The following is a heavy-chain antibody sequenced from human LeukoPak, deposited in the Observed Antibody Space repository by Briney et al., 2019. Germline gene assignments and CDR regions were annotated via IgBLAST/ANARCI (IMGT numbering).Heavy chain of an antibody. CDR1: GYSISSGYQ. D-gene: IGHD2-2*01. CDR2: IYHSGSA. Sequence: PSQTLSLTCPVSGYSISSGYQWAWIRQSPGKGLEWIGSIYHSGSAHYNPSLKSRVTILVETSKNQFSLKLYSVTAADTAVYYCARDPRWLTPDCTSTSCYENYFDPWGQGTLVTVSS. V-gene: IGHV4-38-2*02. CDR3: ARDPRWLTPDCTSTSCYENYFDP. J-gene: IGHJ5*02.